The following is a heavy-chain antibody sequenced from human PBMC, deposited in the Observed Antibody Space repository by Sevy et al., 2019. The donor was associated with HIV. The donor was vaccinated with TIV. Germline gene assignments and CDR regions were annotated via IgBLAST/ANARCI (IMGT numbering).Heavy chain of an antibody. J-gene: IGHJ4*02. CDR2: ISYDGSNK. Sequence: GGSLRLSCAASGFTFSSYAMHWVRQAPGKGLEWVAVISYDGSNKYYADSVKGRFTISRDNSKNTLYLQMNSLRAEDTAVYYCARDLFSSSWYSDYWGQGTLVTFSS. D-gene: IGHD6-13*01. V-gene: IGHV3-30-3*01. CDR1: GFTFSSYA. CDR3: ARDLFSSSWYSDY.